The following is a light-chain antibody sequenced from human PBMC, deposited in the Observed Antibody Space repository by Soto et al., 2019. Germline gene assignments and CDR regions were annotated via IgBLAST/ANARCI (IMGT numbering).Light chain of an antibody. J-gene: IGLJ1*01. CDR3: CSYAGSHTYV. CDR2: DVR. Sequence: QSALTQPRSVSESPGQSVTMSCTGTSSDVGNYNSVSWYQQHPGKAPKLIIYDVRKRPSGVPDRISGSKSGNTASLTISGLQAEDEADYFCCSYAGSHTYVFGTGTKLTVL. V-gene: IGLV2-11*01. CDR1: SSDVGNYNS.